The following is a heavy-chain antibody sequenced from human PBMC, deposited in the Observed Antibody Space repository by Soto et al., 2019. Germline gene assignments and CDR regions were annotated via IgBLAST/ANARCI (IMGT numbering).Heavy chain of an antibody. V-gene: IGHV3-30*18. CDR2: ISYDGSNK. CDR1: GFTFSSYG. J-gene: IGHJ4*02. Sequence: QVQLVESGGGVVQPGRSLRLSCAASGFTFSSYGMHWVRQAPGKGLEWVAVISYDGSNKYYADSVKGRFTISRDNSKNTLYLQMNSLRAEDTAVYYCAEHRWSGSSGQVGYWGQGTLVTVSS. D-gene: IGHD6-6*01. CDR3: AEHRWSGSSGQVGY.